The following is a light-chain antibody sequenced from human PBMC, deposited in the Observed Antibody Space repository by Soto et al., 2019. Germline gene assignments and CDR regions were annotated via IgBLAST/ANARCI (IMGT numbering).Light chain of an antibody. Sequence: EIVLTQSPGTLSLSPGERATLSCRASQSVSSNNLAWYQQRPGQAPRVVIYGASTRATGIPERFSGSGSGTDFTLTICRLEPEDFAVYYCQQYCRSPFTFGPGTKVDIK. CDR1: QSVSSNN. CDR3: QQYCRSPFT. V-gene: IGKV3-20*01. J-gene: IGKJ3*01. CDR2: GAS.